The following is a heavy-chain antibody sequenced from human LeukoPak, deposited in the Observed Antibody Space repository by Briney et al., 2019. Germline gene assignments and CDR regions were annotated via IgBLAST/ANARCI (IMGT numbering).Heavy chain of an antibody. CDR2: INWYGGST. CDR1: GFTSDDYG. Sequence: GGSLRLSCAASGFTSDDYGMSWVRQAPGKGLEWVSGINWYGGSTGYADSVKGRFTISRDNAKNSLYLQMNSLRAEDTALYYCARTMIQLWFGSYYYYMDVWGKGTTVTVSS. CDR3: ARTMIQLWFGSYYYYMDV. D-gene: IGHD5-18*01. J-gene: IGHJ6*03. V-gene: IGHV3-20*04.